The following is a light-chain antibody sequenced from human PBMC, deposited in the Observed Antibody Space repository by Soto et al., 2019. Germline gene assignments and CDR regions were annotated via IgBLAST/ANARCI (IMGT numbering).Light chain of an antibody. CDR2: AAS. CDR1: QSISSW. J-gene: IGKJ1*01. CDR3: QQSYSRPRT. V-gene: IGKV1-39*01. Sequence: DIQMTQSPSALSASVGDRVTITCRASQSISSWLAWYQQQPGKAPKLLIYAASSLQGGVPSRFSGSGSGTDFTLTITSLQPEHFASYYCQQSYSRPRTFGQGTKVDI.